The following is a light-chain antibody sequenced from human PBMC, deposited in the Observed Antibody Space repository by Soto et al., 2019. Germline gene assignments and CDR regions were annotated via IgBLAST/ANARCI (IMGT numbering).Light chain of an antibody. V-gene: IGLV2-23*01. CDR2: EGN. CDR3: CSYAGSSPSYV. Sequence: QSALTQPASVSGSPGQSLTISCTGTTSDIGSNNLVSWYQQHPGKAPEIMIFEGNKRPSGVSDRFSGSKSGNTASLTIFGLQAEDEADYYCCSYAGSSPSYVFGTGTKVTVL. CDR1: TSDIGSNNL. J-gene: IGLJ1*01.